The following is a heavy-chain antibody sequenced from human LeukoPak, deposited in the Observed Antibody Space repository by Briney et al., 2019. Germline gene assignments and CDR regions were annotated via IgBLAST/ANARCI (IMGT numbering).Heavy chain of an antibody. Sequence: SETLSLTCTVSVYSISSGYYWGWIRQSPGKGLKWIGSSYHSGSTYYNPSLKSRVTISVDTSKNQFSLKLSSVTAADTAVYYCARTVRTGGYYFDYWGQGTLVTVSS. V-gene: IGHV4-38-2*02. CDR2: SYHSGST. J-gene: IGHJ4*02. CDR1: VYSISSGYY. CDR3: ARTVRTGGYYFDY. D-gene: IGHD3-16*01.